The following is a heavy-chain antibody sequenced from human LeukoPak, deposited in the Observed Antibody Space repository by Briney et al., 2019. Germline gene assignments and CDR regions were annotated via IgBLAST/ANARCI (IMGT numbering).Heavy chain of an antibody. CDR2: VGISSGNT. CDR3: ARDHNYAFDN. D-gene: IGHD1-1*01. J-gene: IGHJ4*02. CDR1: GFTFSSYW. V-gene: IGHV3-48*04. Sequence: GGSLRHSCAASGFTFSSYWMSWVRQAPGKGLEWISYVGISSGNTKYADSVKGRFTISGDSARNSLYLQMSSLRVEDTAVYYCARDHNYAFDNWGQGTLVTVSS.